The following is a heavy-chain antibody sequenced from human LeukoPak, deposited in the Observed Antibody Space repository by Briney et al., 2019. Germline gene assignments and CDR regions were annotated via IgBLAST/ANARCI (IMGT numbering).Heavy chain of an antibody. CDR3: AKVLGYCSSTSCYGGYFDY. J-gene: IGHJ4*02. CDR1: GFTFSNAW. D-gene: IGHD2-2*01. V-gene: IGHV3-23*01. CDR2: ISGSGGST. Sequence: PGGSLRLSCAASGFTFSNAWMSWVRRAPGKGLEWVSAISGSGGSTYYADSVKGRFTISRDNSKNTLYLQMNSLRAEDTAVYYCAKVLGYCSSTSCYGGYFDYWGQGTLVTVSS.